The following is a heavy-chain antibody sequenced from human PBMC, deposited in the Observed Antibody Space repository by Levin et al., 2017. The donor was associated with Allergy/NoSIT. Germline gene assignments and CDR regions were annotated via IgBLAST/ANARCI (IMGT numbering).Heavy chain of an antibody. CDR2: ISSSSGTI. D-gene: IGHD1-26*01. V-gene: IGHV3-48*01. CDR1: GFTFSNYG. Sequence: GESLKISCVASGFTFSNYGMHWVRQAPGKGLEWTSFISSSSGTIYYADSAKGRFTISRDNAKNSLFLQMSSLGAEDTAVYYCATGGLVGASYYFDSWGQGTLVTVSS. CDR3: ATGGLVGASYYFDS. J-gene: IGHJ4*02.